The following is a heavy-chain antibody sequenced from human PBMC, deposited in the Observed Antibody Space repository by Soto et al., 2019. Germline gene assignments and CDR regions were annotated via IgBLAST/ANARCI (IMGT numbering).Heavy chain of an antibody. Sequence: KLSETLSLTCTVSGVSISSDYWSWIRQSPGKGLEWIGNIFYSGSPNYNPSLKSRVTISLDTSKNQISLRLNSVTAADTALYYCARGHSSSWGNWFDPWGQGTLVT. J-gene: IGHJ5*02. D-gene: IGHD6-13*01. V-gene: IGHV4-59*08. CDR3: ARGHSSSWGNWFDP. CDR1: GVSISSDY. CDR2: IFYSGSP.